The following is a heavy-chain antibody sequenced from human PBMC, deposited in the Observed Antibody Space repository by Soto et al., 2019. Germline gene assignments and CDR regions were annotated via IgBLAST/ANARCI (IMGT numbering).Heavy chain of an antibody. CDR3: ARGTIVARQHLDY. CDR1: GFTFSSYA. CDR2: ISIRGGDE. J-gene: IGHJ4*02. Sequence: QVQLVESGGGVVQPGKSLRLSCAASGFTFSSYAMHWARQAPGKGLEWVTVISIRGGDEYYAESVRGRFTISRDDSKNTLYLQKDSLTVEDTAVYYCARGTIVARQHLDYWGQGTLVTVSS. V-gene: IGHV3-30*03. D-gene: IGHD6-6*01.